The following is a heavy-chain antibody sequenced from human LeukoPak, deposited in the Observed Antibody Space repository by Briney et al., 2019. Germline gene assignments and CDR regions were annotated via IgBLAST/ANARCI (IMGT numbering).Heavy chain of an antibody. CDR1: GFSFSSIG. CDR2: ISGSGDST. D-gene: IGHD3-16*01. Sequence: GGSLRLSCAASGFSFSSIGMNWVRQAPGKGLEWVSAISGSGDSTYYADSVKGRFTISRDNSKNTLYLQMNSLRVEDTAVYYCAKCDDYVWGSLDYWGQGTLVTVSS. V-gene: IGHV3-23*01. J-gene: IGHJ4*02. CDR3: AKCDDYVWGSLDY.